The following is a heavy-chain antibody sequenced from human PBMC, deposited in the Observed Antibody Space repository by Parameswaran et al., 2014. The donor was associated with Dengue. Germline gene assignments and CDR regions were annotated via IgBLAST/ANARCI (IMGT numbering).Heavy chain of an antibody. CDR3: ARDYGGPRDY. CDR2: IIPIFGTA. V-gene: IGHV1-69*01. D-gene: IGHD4-17*01. Sequence: WVRQAPGQGLEWMGGIIPIFGTANYAQKFQGRVTITADESTSTAYMELSSLRSEDTAVYYCARDYGGPRDYWGQGTLVTVSS. J-gene: IGHJ4*02.